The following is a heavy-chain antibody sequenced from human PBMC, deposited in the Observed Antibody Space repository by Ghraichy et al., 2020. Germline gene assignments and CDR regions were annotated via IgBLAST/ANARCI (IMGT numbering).Heavy chain of an antibody. CDR2: ISAYNGAT. CDR3: ARGGLSVADGLDV. CDR1: GYTFINYG. J-gene: IGHJ6*02. V-gene: IGHV1-18*01. Sequence: ASVKVSCKASGYTFINYGISWVRQAPGQGLEWMSWISAYNGATNYAQNFQGRVTMTTDTSMSTVYMELRSLTSDDSAVYYCARGGLSVADGLDVWGQGTTVTVSS. D-gene: IGHD3-10*01.